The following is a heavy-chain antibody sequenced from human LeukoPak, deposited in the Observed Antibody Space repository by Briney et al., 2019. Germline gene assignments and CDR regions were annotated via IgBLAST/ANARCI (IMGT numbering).Heavy chain of an antibody. J-gene: IGHJ4*02. V-gene: IGHV4-34*01. Sequence: SETLSLTCAVYGGSFSGYYWSWIRQPPGKGLEWIGEINHSGSTNYNPSLKSRVTISVDTSKNQFSLKLSSVTAADTAVYYCARGRVWSGYYTLDYWGQGTLVTVSS. CDR3: ARGRVWSGYYTLDY. CDR2: INHSGST. D-gene: IGHD3-3*01. CDR1: GGSFSGYY.